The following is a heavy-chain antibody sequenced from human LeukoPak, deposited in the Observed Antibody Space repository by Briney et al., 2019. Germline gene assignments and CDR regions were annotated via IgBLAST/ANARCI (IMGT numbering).Heavy chain of an antibody. J-gene: IGHJ1*01. CDR1: GFTFSDYY. CDR2: ISSSGSTI. V-gene: IGHV3-11*04. CDR3: ARAPNYYGSGSYYNVYFQH. Sequence: PGGSLRLSCAASGFTFSDYYMSWIRQAPGKGLEWVSYISSSGSTIYYADSVKGRFTISRDNAKNSLYLQMNSLRAEDTAVYYCARAPNYYGSGSYYNVYFQHWGQGTLVTVSS. D-gene: IGHD3-10*01.